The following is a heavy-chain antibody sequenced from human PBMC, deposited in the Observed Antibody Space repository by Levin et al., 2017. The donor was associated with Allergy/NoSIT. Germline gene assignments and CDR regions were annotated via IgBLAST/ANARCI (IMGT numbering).Heavy chain of an antibody. CDR2: ITSDGSTT. CDR1: GFTFRNYY. V-gene: IGHV3-74*01. Sequence: EASVKVSCAASGFTFRNYYMHWVRQVPGKGLVWVSRITSDGSTTNYADSVKGRFTISRDNAENTLYLQMNSLRADDTALYYCAKGGCSSTSCLDHWGQGTLVTVSS. CDR3: AKGGCSSTSCLDH. J-gene: IGHJ4*02. D-gene: IGHD2-2*01.